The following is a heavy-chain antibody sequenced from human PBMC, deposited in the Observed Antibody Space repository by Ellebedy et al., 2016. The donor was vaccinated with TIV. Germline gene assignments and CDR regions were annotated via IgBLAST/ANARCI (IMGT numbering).Heavy chain of an antibody. CDR2: INPNSGGT. V-gene: IGHV1-2*02. CDR1: GYTFTGYN. Sequence: AASVKVSCKTSGYTFTGYNMHWVRQAPGQGLEWMGWINPNSGGTNYAQKFQGRVTMTKDTSISTAYMELSRLRPDDTAVYYCAAGYTYGYRAFDFWGQGTTVTVSS. J-gene: IGHJ3*01. CDR3: AAGYTYGYRAFDF. D-gene: IGHD5-18*01.